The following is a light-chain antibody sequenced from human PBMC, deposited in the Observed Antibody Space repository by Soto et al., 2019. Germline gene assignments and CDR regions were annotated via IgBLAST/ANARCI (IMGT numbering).Light chain of an antibody. CDR1: QSVSSN. V-gene: IGKV3-15*01. J-gene: IGKJ4*01. CDR2: GAS. Sequence: EIVLTQSPGTLSLSPGERATLSCRASQSVSSNLAWYQQKPGQAPRVLIYGASTRATGIPARFSGSGSGTEFTLTISSLQSEDFAVYYCQQYNDWPPLTFGGGTKVDIK. CDR3: QQYNDWPPLT.